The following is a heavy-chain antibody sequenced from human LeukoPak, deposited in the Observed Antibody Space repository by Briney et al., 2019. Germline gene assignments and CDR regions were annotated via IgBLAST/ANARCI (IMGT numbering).Heavy chain of an antibody. CDR2: IYSSGNT. CDR3: ASLVDYDSSGYSNDAFDI. V-gene: IGHV4-39*07. CDR1: GDSTSSGRNY. Sequence: SETLSLTCSVSGDSTSSGRNYWGWIRQSPGKGLEWIASIYSSGNTHSNPSLKSRVSISVDTSKNQFSLKLSSVTAADTAVYYCASLVDYDSSGYSNDAFDIWGQGTMVTVSS. J-gene: IGHJ3*02. D-gene: IGHD3-22*01.